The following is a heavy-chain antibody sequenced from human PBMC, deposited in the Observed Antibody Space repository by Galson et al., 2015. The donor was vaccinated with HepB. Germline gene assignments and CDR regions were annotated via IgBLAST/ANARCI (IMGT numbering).Heavy chain of an antibody. J-gene: IGHJ6*02. Sequence: SVKVSCKASGYTFTSYAMHWVRQAPGQRLEWMGWINAGNGNTKYSQKFQGRVTITRDTSASTAYMELSSLRSEDTAVYYCARDLGYSSSWWGGWNYYGMDVWGQGTTVTVSS. CDR1: GYTFTSYA. CDR2: INAGNGNT. D-gene: IGHD6-13*01. CDR3: ARDLGYSSSWWGGWNYYGMDV. V-gene: IGHV1-3*01.